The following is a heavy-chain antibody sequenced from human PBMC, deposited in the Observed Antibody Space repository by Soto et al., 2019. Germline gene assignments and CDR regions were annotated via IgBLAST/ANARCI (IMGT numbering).Heavy chain of an antibody. Sequence: GGSLRLSCAASGFTFSTCAMNWVRQAPGKGLEWVSGISDSGVSSYYADSVKGRFTISRDNSKNTLHLQMNSLRAEDTAVYYCAKQGNGYNTDYWGQGTLVTVSS. J-gene: IGHJ4*02. D-gene: IGHD5-12*01. CDR3: AKQGNGYNTDY. V-gene: IGHV3-23*01. CDR1: GFTFSTCA. CDR2: ISDSGVSS.